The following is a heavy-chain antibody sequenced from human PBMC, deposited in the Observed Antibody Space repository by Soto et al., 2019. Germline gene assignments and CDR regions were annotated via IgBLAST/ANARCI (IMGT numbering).Heavy chain of an antibody. J-gene: IGHJ4*02. Sequence: SETVSLTCTVSGGSISSGGYYWSWIRQHPGKGLEWIGYIYYSGSTYYNPSLKSRVTISVDTSKNQFSLKLSSVTAADTAVYYCARLDSIGYYYGYYFDFWGQGTLVTVSS. CDR1: GGSISSGGYY. D-gene: IGHD3-22*01. V-gene: IGHV4-31*03. CDR2: IYYSGST. CDR3: ARLDSIGYYYGYYFDF.